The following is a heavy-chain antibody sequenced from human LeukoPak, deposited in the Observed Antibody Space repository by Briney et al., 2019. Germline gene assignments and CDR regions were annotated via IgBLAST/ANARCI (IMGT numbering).Heavy chain of an antibody. CDR3: ARLRGSGSYFSDAFDI. CDR1: GFTFSSYW. D-gene: IGHD1-26*01. J-gene: IGHJ3*02. Sequence: GGSLRLSCAASGFTFSSYWMHWVRQAPGKGLVWVSRINTDGSSTSYADSVKGRFTISRDNAKNTLYLQMNSLRAEDTAVYYCARLRGSGSYFSDAFDIWGQGTMVTVSS. V-gene: IGHV3-74*01. CDR2: INTDGSST.